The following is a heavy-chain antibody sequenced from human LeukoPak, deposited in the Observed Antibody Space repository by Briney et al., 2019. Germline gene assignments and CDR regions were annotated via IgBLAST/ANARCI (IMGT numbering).Heavy chain of an antibody. CDR2: ISSSGSTI. J-gene: IGHJ6*03. CDR1: GFTFSSYE. V-gene: IGHV3-48*03. Sequence: GGSLRLSCAASGFTFSSYEMNWVRQAPGKGLEWVSYISSSGSTIYYADSVKGRFTISRDNAKNSLYLQMNSLRAEDTAVYYCAREYYFYHMDGWGEGTTVTVSS. CDR3: AREYYFYHMDG.